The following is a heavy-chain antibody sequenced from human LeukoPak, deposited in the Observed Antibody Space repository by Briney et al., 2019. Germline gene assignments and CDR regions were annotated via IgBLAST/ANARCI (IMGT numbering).Heavy chain of an antibody. CDR1: GYTFTSYY. D-gene: IGHD3-16*02. V-gene: IGHV1-46*01. CDR3: ARGGDNYDYVWGSYRLLDY. Sequence: ASVKVSCKASGYTFTSYYMHWVRQAPGQGLEWMGIINPSGGSTSYAQKFQGGVTMTRDTSTSTVYMELSSLRSEDTAVYYCARGGDNYDYVWGSYRLLDYWGQGTLVTVSS. J-gene: IGHJ4*02. CDR2: INPSGGST.